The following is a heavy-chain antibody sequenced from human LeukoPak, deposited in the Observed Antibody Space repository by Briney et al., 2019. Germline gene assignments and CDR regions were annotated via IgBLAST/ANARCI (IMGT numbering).Heavy chain of an antibody. CDR2: IRGSGGST. Sequence: GGSLRLSCEASGFTFSRYGMSWVRQAPGKGLEWVSAIRGSGGSTYYADSVKGRFTISRDNSKNTLYLQMNLRADDTAVYYCAKSYRSGWYRGVIDYWGQGTLVTVSS. CDR1: GFTFSRYG. D-gene: IGHD6-13*01. CDR3: AKSYRSGWYRGVIDY. J-gene: IGHJ4*02. V-gene: IGHV3-23*01.